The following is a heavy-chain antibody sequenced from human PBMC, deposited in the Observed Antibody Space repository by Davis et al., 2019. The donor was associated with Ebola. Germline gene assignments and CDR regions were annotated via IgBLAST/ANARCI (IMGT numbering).Heavy chain of an antibody. CDR2: IYYSGST. Sequence: SETLSLTCSVSGGSVGSDYWSWIRQPPGKGLEWIGYIYYSGSTNYNPSLKSRVTISVDTSKNQFSLKLSSVTAADTAVYYCARHGVTTEYAFDIWGQGTMVTVSS. CDR1: GGSVGSDY. D-gene: IGHD4-17*01. V-gene: IGHV4-59*08. CDR3: ARHGVTTEYAFDI. J-gene: IGHJ3*02.